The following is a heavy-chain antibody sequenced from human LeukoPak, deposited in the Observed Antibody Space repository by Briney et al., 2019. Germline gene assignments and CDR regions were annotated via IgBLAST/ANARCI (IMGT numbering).Heavy chain of an antibody. CDR3: ARVKAVVPAAIPENWFDP. Sequence: ASVKVSCKASGYTSTSYGISWVRQAPGQGLEWMGWISAYNGNTNYAQKLQGRVTMTTDTSTSTAYMELRSLRSDDTAVYYCARVKAVVPAAIPENWFDPWGQGTLVTVSS. CDR1: GYTSTSYG. V-gene: IGHV1-18*01. J-gene: IGHJ5*02. CDR2: ISAYNGNT. D-gene: IGHD2-2*01.